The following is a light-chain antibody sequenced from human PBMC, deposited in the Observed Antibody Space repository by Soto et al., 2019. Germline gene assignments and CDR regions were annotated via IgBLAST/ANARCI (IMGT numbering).Light chain of an antibody. CDR2: DIS. J-gene: IGKJ2*01. Sequence: EIVLTQSPATLSLSPGETATLSCRASQTISRHLAWYQRKPGQAPRLLIYDISYRDTGVPARFSGSGSVTDFTLTISSLEPEDSAVYYCQQRIWPRITFGQGTRLEIK. CDR3: QQRIWPRIT. CDR1: QTISRH. V-gene: IGKV3-11*01.